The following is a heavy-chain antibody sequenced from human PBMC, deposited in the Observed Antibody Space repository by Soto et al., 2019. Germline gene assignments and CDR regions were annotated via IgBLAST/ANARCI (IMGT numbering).Heavy chain of an antibody. CDR3: ARDFGGYYLLDY. D-gene: IGHD3-22*01. Sequence: GGSLRLSCAASGFTFSSYAMHWVRQAPGKGLEWVAVISYDGSNKYYADSVKGRFTISRDNSKNTLYLQMNSLRAEDTAVYYCARDFGGYYLLDYWGQGTLVTVSS. J-gene: IGHJ4*02. V-gene: IGHV3-30-3*01. CDR2: ISYDGSNK. CDR1: GFTFSSYA.